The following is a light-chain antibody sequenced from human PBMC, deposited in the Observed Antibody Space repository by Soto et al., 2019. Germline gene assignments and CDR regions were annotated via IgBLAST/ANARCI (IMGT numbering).Light chain of an antibody. CDR1: QTISMW. V-gene: IGKV1-5*01. CDR3: QQYYSYPIT. Sequence: IQMTQSPPTLSASVGDRVTIKCRTRQTISMWLAWYQQKPGKAPKLLIYAASTLQSGVPSRFSGSGSGTDFTLTISCLQSEDFATYYCQQYYSYPITFGQGTRLEIK. J-gene: IGKJ5*01. CDR2: AAS.